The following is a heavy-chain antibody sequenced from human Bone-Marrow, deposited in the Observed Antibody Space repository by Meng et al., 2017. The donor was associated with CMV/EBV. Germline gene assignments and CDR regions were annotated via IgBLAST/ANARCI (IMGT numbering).Heavy chain of an antibody. V-gene: IGHV1-46*01. CDR2: INPSGDST. CDR1: GYTFTFYS. J-gene: IGHJ6*02. CDR3: ARAGVRLLEWLLSAMDV. Sequence: ASVKVSCKASGYTFTFYSMHWMRQAPGQGLEWMGVINPSGDSTSYAQKFQGRVTMTWDTSTSTVYMELSSMRSEDTAVYYCARAGVRLLEWLLSAMDVWGQGTTVTVSS. D-gene: IGHD3-3*01.